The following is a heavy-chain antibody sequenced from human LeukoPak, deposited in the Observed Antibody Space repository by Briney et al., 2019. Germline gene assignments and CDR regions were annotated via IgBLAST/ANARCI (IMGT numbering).Heavy chain of an antibody. D-gene: IGHD3-10*01. CDR2: ISGSGGST. V-gene: IGHV3-23*01. CDR1: GFTFSSYA. J-gene: IGHJ6*02. Sequence: GGSLRLSCAASGFTFSSYAMSWVRQAPGKGLEWVSAISGSGGSTYYADSVKGRFTISRDNSKNTLYLQMNSLRAEDTAVYYCARELKYYYGSGSYGMDVWGQGTTVTVSS. CDR3: ARELKYYYGSGSYGMDV.